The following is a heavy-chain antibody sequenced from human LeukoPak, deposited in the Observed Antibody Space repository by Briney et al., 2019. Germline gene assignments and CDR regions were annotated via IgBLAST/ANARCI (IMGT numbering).Heavy chain of an antibody. D-gene: IGHD1-26*01. CDR3: AKECRSYNPLGPPPCY. V-gene: IGHV3-30*02. CDR1: GFTFSSYG. Sequence: GGSLRLSCAASGFTFSSYGMHWVRQAPGKGLEWVAFIRYDGSNKYYADSVKGRFTISRDNSKNTLYLQMNSLRAEDTAVYYCAKECRSYNPLGPPPCYWGQGTLVTVSS. CDR2: IRYDGSNK. J-gene: IGHJ4*02.